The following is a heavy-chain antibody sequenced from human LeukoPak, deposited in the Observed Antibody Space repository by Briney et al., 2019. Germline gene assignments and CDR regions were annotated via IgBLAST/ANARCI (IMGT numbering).Heavy chain of an antibody. CDR2: ISYDGSNK. D-gene: IGHD2-21*02. J-gene: IGHJ4*02. Sequence: PGGSLRLSCVASGFTFTGHSMHWVRQAPGKGLEWVAVISYDGSNKYYADSVKGRFTISRDNSKNTLYLQMNSLRAEDTAVYYCARVSAKYCGGDCYSGPFDYWGQGTLVTASS. CDR1: GFTFTGHS. CDR3: ARVSAKYCGGDCYSGPFDY. V-gene: IGHV3-30*04.